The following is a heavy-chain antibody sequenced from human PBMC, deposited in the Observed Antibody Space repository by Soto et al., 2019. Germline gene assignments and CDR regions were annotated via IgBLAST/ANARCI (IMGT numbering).Heavy chain of an antibody. J-gene: IGHJ4*02. CDR1: GGSIRSDGYY. D-gene: IGHD1-26*01. CDR2: IYDSGST. CDR3: ASTWVLHRIGALDY. V-gene: IGHV4-31*03. Sequence: QVQLQESGPGLVKPSQTLSLPCTVSGGSIRSDGYYWSWIRHHPGKGLELIGYIYDSGSTYYNPPLKRRVTISVDTSKNQFSLKLSSVTAADTAVYYCASTWVLHRIGALDYWGQGTLVTVCS.